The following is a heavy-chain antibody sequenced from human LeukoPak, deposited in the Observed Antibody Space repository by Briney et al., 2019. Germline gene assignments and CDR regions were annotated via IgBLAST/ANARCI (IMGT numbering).Heavy chain of an antibody. CDR1: GYTFTGYY. CDR2: INPNSGGT. Sequence: GASVKVSCKASGYTFTGYYMHWVRQAPGQGLEWMGWINPNSGGTNYAQKFQGRVTMTRDTSISTAYMELSRLRSDDTAVYYCARDQSGPLVPAAPGWFDPWGQGTLVTVSS. D-gene: IGHD2-2*01. CDR3: ARDQSGPLVPAAPGWFDP. V-gene: IGHV1-2*02. J-gene: IGHJ5*02.